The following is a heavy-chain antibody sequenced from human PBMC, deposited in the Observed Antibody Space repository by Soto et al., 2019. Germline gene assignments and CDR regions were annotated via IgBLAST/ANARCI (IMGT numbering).Heavy chain of an antibody. CDR2: IYSGGAT. D-gene: IGHD1-1*01. Sequence: VQLVESGGGLVQPGGSLRLSCAASGFTVSNNYMRWVRQAPGKGLEWVSLIYSGGATYYADSVKGRFTISRANSKNTLYLQMNSLRAEDTAVYYCARDGTYNWVGGQGILVTVSS. J-gene: IGHJ4*02. CDR3: ARDGTYNWV. V-gene: IGHV3-66*01. CDR1: GFTVSNNY.